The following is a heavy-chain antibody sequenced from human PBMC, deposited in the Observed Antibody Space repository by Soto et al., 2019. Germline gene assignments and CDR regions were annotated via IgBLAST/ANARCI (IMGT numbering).Heavy chain of an antibody. CDR2: ISRDSTSM. Sequence: GGSLRLSCAASGFTFSSYNMNLVRQATGKGLAWGSSISRDSTSMYYVDSVRGRFTISRDNAKKSVFLQMDSLSGDDTAVYYCARDPYDFWSGPECWGQGILVTVS. D-gene: IGHD3-3*01. J-gene: IGHJ4*02. V-gene: IGHV3-21*01. CDR1: GFTFSSYN. CDR3: ARDPYDFWSGPEC.